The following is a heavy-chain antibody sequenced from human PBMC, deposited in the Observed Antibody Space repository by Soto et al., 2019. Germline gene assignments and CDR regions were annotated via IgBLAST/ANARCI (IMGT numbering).Heavy chain of an antibody. CDR2: ISSSGSTI. Sequence: GGSLRLSCAASGFTFSDYYMSGIRQAPGKGLEWVSYISSSGSTIYYADSVKGRFTISRDNAKNSLYLQMNSLRAEDTAVYYCARDGSRSSSWYFSPPGYWGQGTLVTVS. CDR1: GFTFSDYY. J-gene: IGHJ4*02. D-gene: IGHD6-13*01. CDR3: ARDGSRSSSWYFSPPGY. V-gene: IGHV3-11*01.